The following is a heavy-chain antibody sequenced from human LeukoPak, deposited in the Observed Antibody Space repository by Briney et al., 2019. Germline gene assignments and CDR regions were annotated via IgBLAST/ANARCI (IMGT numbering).Heavy chain of an antibody. Sequence: SETLSLTCAVSGGSISSGGYSWSWIRQPPGKGLEWIGFIYHSGSTNYNPSLKSRVTISVDTSKNQFSLKLSSVTAADTAVYYCARGEPDGQLVGYWGQGTLVTVSS. J-gene: IGHJ4*02. CDR1: GGSISSGGYS. V-gene: IGHV4-30-2*01. CDR2: IYHSGST. D-gene: IGHD6-6*01. CDR3: ARGEPDGQLVGY.